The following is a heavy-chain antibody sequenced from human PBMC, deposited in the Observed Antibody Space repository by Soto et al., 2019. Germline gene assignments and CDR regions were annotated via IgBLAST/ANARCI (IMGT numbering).Heavy chain of an antibody. CDR2: ISSSSSYT. CDR3: ARERRSEYSSPSGGNWFDP. Sequence: GGSLRLSCAASGFTFSDYYMSWIRQAPGKGLEWVSYISSSSSYTNYADSVKGRFTISRDNAKNSLYLQMNSLRAEDTAVYYYARERRSEYSSPSGGNWFDPWGQGTLVTVSS. V-gene: IGHV3-11*06. J-gene: IGHJ5*02. D-gene: IGHD6-6*01. CDR1: GFTFSDYY.